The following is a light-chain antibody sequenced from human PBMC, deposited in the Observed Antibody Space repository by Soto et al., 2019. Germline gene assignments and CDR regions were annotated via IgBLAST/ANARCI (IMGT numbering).Light chain of an antibody. CDR3: QQYGSSIT. V-gene: IGKV3-20*01. CDR2: GAS. Sequence: ESVLTQSPGSLSLSPGERATLSCRASQSVSSSYLAWYQQKPGQAPRLLIYGASSRATGIPDRFSGSGSGTDLTLTISRLEPEDFAVYYCQQYGSSITFGQGTRLEIK. J-gene: IGKJ5*01. CDR1: QSVSSSY.